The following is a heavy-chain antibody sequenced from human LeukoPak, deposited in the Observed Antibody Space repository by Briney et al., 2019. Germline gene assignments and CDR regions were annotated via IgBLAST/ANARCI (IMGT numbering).Heavy chain of an antibody. CDR1: GYTFTTYA. V-gene: IGHV1-3*01. J-gene: IGHJ5*02. D-gene: IGHD3-22*01. CDR2: INAGNGNT. CDR3: ARFTMTRGWFDP. Sequence: ASEKVSCKAPGYTFTTYAMHWVRQAPGQRLEWMGWINAGNGNTKYSQKFQGRVIITRDTSASKTYMELRSLGSEDTAIYYCARFTMTRGWFDPWGQGTLVIVSS.